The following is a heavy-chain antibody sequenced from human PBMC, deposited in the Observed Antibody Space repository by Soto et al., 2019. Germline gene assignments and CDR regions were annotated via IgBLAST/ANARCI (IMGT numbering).Heavy chain of an antibody. CDR1: GGSIRSYY. Sequence: SETLSLTCTVSGGSIRSYYWSWIRQPPGKGLEWVGYIYNSGGTNYNPSLRSRVTISVDTSKNQFSLKLSSVTAADTAVYYCARGVAPYNWFDPWGQGTLVTV. CDR3: ARGVAPYNWFDP. J-gene: IGHJ5*02. CDR2: IYNSGGT. D-gene: IGHD2-15*01. V-gene: IGHV4-59*01.